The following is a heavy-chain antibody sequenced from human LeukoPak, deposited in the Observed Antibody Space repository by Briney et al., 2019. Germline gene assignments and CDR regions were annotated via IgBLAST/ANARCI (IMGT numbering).Heavy chain of an antibody. Sequence: GGSLRLSCVASRFTFSSYSMSWVRQAPGEGLEWVSDLIGSDGTTYYADSVKGRFTISRDNSKNTLYLQMSSLRDDDTAVYFCAKDQSGGIRAFDIWGQGTMVTVSS. CDR3: AKDQSGGIRAFDI. D-gene: IGHD3-16*01. J-gene: IGHJ3*02. CDR1: RFTFSSYS. V-gene: IGHV3-23*01. CDR2: LIGSDGTT.